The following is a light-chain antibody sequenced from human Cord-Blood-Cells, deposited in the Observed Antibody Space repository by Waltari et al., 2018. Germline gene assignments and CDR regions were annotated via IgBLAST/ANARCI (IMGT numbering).Light chain of an antibody. CDR2: AAS. J-gene: IGKJ2*01. CDR3: QQSYSTPMYT. V-gene: IGKV1-39*01. Sequence: DIQMTQSPSSLSASVGDRVTITCRASQSISSYLNWYQQKPGKAPKLLIYAASSLQSGVPSRFSGGGSGTDVTLTISSLQPEDFSAYYCQQSYSTPMYTFGQGTKLEIK. CDR1: QSISSY.